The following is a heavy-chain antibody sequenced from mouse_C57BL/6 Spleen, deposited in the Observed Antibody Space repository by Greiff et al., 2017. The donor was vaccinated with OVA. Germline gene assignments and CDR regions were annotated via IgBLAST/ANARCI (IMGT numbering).Heavy chain of an antibody. CDR1: GYTFTSYW. J-gene: IGHJ1*03. Sequence: VKLQQPGAELVKPGASVKLSCKASGYTFTSYWMQWVKQRPGQGLEWIGEIDPSDSYTNYNQKFKGKATLTVDTSSSTAYMQLSSLTSEDSAVYYCARTPLFDVWGTGTTVTVSS. CDR3: ARTPLFDV. CDR2: IDPSDSYT. V-gene: IGHV1-50*01.